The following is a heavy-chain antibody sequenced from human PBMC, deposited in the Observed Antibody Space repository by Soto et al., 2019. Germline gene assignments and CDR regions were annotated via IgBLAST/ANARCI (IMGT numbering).Heavy chain of an antibody. CDR1: GFTFISHW. Sequence: EVQLVESGGDLVQPGGSLRLSCAASGFTFISHWIHWVRQTPGKGPVWVSRIDVGGNNRNYEDSVKGRFTISRDNAKNTVYLQMNSLRADDTAVYYCVRGIYRKFGMDVWGQGTTV. V-gene: IGHV3-74*01. CDR3: VRGIYRKFGMDV. D-gene: IGHD3-16*02. J-gene: IGHJ6*02. CDR2: IDVGGNNR.